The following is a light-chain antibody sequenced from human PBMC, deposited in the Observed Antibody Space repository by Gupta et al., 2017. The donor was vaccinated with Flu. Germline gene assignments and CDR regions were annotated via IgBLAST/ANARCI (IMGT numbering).Light chain of an antibody. V-gene: IGLV2-18*01. CDR2: EVS. J-gene: IGLJ2*01. CDR3: SLYTSSSDVV. CDR1: SSDVGSYNR. Sequence: QSALTQPPSVSGSPGQSVTISFTGTSSDVGSYNRVSWYQQPPGTAPKLMIYEVSKRPSGVPGRFSGSKSGNTASLTISGRQAEDEADYYCSLYTSSSDVVFGGGTKLTVL.